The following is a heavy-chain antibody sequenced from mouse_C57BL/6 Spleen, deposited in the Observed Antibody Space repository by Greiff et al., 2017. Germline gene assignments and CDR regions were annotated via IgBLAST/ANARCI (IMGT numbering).Heavy chain of an antibody. CDR3: ARYYYGSRYPFYAMDY. V-gene: IGHV1-55*01. CDR1: GYTFTSYW. Sequence: QVQLQQPGAELVKPGASVKMSCKASGYTFTSYWITWVKQRPGQGLEWIGDIYPGSGSTNYNEKFKSKATLTVDTSSSTAYMQLSSLTSEDSAVYYCARYYYGSRYPFYAMDYWGQGTSVTVSS. CDR2: IYPGSGST. J-gene: IGHJ4*01. D-gene: IGHD1-1*01.